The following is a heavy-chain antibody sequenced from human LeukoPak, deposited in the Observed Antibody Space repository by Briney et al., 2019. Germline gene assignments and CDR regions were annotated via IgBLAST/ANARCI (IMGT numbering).Heavy chain of an antibody. Sequence: SETLSLTCTVSGGSISISSYYWGWIRQPPGKGLEWIGSIYYSGSTYYNPSLKSRVTISVDTSKNQFSLKLSSVTAADTAVYYCASGGYDFWSGYFPHDAFDIWGQGTMVTVSS. CDR1: GGSISISSYY. V-gene: IGHV4-39*01. J-gene: IGHJ3*02. CDR2: IYYSGST. CDR3: ASGGYDFWSGYFPHDAFDI. D-gene: IGHD3-3*01.